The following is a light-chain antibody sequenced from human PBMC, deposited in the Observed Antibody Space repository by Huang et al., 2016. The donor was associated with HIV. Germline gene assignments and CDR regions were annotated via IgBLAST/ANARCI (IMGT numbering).Light chain of an antibody. CDR1: QSVSSSY. J-gene: IGKJ3*01. Sequence: DIVLTQSPGTLSLSPGERATLSCRASQSVSSSYLAWYQQKPGQAPRLLLYGASSRYTCIPDRFIGSGSRTDFTLTISRLEPEDFAMYFCQQYGSAPFTFGPGTKVDIK. V-gene: IGKV3-20*01. CDR3: QQYGSAPFT. CDR2: GAS.